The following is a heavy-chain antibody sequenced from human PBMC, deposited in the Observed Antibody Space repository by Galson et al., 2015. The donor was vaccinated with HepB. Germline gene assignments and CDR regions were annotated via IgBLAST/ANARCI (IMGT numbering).Heavy chain of an antibody. Sequence: CAISGDSVSSNSAAWNWIRQSPSRGLEWLGRTYYRFKWYNDYAVSVKSRININPDTSKNQFSLHLNSVTPEDTAVYYCTRDGGYWSGGSCSEVKHFDPWGQGTLVTVSS. CDR2: TYYRFKWYN. CDR3: TRDGGYWSGGSCSEVKHFDP. CDR1: GDSVSSNSAA. V-gene: IGHV6-1*01. J-gene: IGHJ5*02. D-gene: IGHD2-15*01.